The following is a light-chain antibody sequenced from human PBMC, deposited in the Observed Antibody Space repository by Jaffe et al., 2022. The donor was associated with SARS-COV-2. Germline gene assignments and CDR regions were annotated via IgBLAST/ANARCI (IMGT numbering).Light chain of an antibody. V-gene: IGLV2-14*03. CDR3: SSYTSRYIWV. CDR1: SSDVGGYNY. Sequence: QSALTQPASVSGSPGQSITISCTGTSSDVGGYNYVSWYQHHPGKAPKLMISDVSKRPSGVSNRFSGSKSGNTASLTISGLQAEDEADYYCSSYTSRYIWVFGGGTRLTVL. J-gene: IGLJ3*02. CDR2: DVS.